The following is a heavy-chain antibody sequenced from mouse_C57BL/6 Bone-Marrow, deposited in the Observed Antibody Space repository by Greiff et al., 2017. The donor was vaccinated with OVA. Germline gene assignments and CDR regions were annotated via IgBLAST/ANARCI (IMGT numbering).Heavy chain of an antibody. CDR2: ISSGSSTI. CDR1: GFTFSDYG. V-gene: IGHV5-17*01. Sequence: EVQLVESGGGLVKPGGSLKLSCAASGFTFSDYGMHWVRQAPGKGLEWVAYISSGSSTIYYADTVKGRFTISRDTAKNTLFLQMTSMRSEDEAMDYCARLRDGYPSWYFDGWGTGTTVTVAS. D-gene: IGHD2-3*01. CDR3: ARLRDGYPSWYFDG. J-gene: IGHJ1*03.